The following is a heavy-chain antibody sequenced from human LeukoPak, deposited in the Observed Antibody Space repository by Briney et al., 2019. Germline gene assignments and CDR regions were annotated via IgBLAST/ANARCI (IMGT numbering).Heavy chain of an antibody. J-gene: IGHJ6*03. V-gene: IGHV1-69*06. Sequence: SVKVSCKASGYTFTSYDINWVRQAPGQGLEWMGGIIPIFGTANYAQKFQGRVTITADKSTSTAYMELSSLRSEDTAVYYCARIRDGDYYYYMDVWGKGTTVTVSS. CDR1: GYTFTSYD. CDR2: IIPIFGTA. D-gene: IGHD5-24*01. CDR3: ARIRDGDYYYYMDV.